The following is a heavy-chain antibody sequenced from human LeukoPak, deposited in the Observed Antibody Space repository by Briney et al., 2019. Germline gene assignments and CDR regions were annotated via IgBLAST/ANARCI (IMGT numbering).Heavy chain of an antibody. CDR2: ISAYNDLT. J-gene: IGHJ6*03. D-gene: IGHD2-15*01. CDR1: GYSFSNYG. V-gene: IGHV1-18*01. CDR3: ARIHCSSGSCYSLLGGYYYMDV. Sequence: ASMKVSCKASGYSFSNYGISWVRQAPGQGLEGMGWISAYNDLTKYAEKLQGRVTMTTDTSTSTAYLELRSLRSDDTAMYYCARIHCSSGSCYSLLGGYYYMDVWGKGTTVTVSS.